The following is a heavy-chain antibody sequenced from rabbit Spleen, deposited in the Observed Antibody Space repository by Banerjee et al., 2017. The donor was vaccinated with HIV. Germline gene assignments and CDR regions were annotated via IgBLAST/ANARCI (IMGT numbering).Heavy chain of an antibody. D-gene: IGHD1-1*01. V-gene: IGHV1S43*01. CDR2: IYISSGNT. CDR3: ARDTSSSFSTYGMDL. J-gene: IGHJ6*01. Sequence: QEQLVESGGGLVQPGGSLKLSCTASGIDFSSYYYMCWVRQAPGKGLELIACIYISSGNTWYASWVNGRFTISRSTSLNTVDLKMTSLTAADTATYFCARDTSSSFSTYGMDLWGPGTLVTVS. CDR1: GIDFSSYYY.